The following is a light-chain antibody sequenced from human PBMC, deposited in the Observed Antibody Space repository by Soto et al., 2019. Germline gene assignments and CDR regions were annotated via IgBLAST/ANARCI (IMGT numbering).Light chain of an antibody. CDR3: QQYYSPPYT. CDR1: QSVLYSSNNKND. CDR2: WAS. J-gene: IGKJ2*01. Sequence: DIVMNQSPDSLAVSLGERATINCKSSQSVLYSSNNKNDVGWYQQKPGQPPKLPIYWASTRESGVPDRFSGSGSGTDFTLTINSLQAEDVAVYYCQQYYSPPYTFGQGTKLEIK. V-gene: IGKV4-1*01.